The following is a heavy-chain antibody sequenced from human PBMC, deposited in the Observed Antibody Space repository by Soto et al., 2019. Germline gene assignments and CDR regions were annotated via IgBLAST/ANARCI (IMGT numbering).Heavy chain of an antibody. CDR1: GYTLTELS. CDR2: FDPEDGET. D-gene: IGHD3-9*01. J-gene: IGHJ5*02. V-gene: IGHV1-24*01. Sequence: ASVKVSCKVSGYTLTELSMHWVRQAPGKGLEWMGGFDPEDGETIYAQKFQGRVTMTEDTSTDTAYMELSSLRSEDTAVYYCATDSSLTGSSSRRGWFDPWGQGTLVTVSS. CDR3: ATDSSLTGSSSRRGWFDP.